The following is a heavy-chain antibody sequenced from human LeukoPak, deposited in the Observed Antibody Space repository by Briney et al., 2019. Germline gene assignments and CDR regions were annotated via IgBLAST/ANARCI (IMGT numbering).Heavy chain of an antibody. J-gene: IGHJ4*02. CDR2: ISAYNGNT. V-gene: IGHV1-18*01. CDR3: ARSEVVPAAISYFDY. Sequence: ASVKVSCKASGYTFTSYGISWVRQAPGQGLEWMGWISAYNGNTNYARKLQGRVTMTTDTSTSTAYMELRSLRSDDTAVYYCARSEVVPAAISYFDYWGQGTLVTVSS. CDR1: GYTFTSYG. D-gene: IGHD2-2*02.